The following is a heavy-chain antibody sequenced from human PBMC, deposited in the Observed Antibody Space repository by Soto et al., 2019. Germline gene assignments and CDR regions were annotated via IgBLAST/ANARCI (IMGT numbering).Heavy chain of an antibody. CDR3: ARDQLGDSSGYYHNWFDP. J-gene: IGHJ5*02. V-gene: IGHV3-7*01. CDR1: GFTFISYW. CDR2: IKQDGSEK. Sequence: EVQLVESGGGLVQPGGSLRLSCEASGFTFISYWMTWVRQAPGKGLEWVANIKQDGSEKYYVDSVKGRFTISRDNAKNSLYLQMNSLRAEDTAVYYCARDQLGDSSGYYHNWFDPWGQGTLVTVSS. D-gene: IGHD3-22*01.